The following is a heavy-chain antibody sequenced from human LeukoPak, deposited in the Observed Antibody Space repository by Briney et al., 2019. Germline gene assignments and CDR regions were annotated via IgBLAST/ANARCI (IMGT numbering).Heavy chain of an antibody. CDR3: ARARVVVVAATHLYYYGMDV. D-gene: IGHD2-15*01. Sequence: GGSLRLSCAASGFTFSSYAMHWVRQAPGKGLEWVAVISYDGSNKYYADSVKGRFTISRDNSKNTLYLQMNSLRAEDTAVYYCARARVVVVAATHLYYYGMDVWGQGTTVTVSS. V-gene: IGHV3-30-3*01. J-gene: IGHJ6*02. CDR2: ISYDGSNK. CDR1: GFTFSSYA.